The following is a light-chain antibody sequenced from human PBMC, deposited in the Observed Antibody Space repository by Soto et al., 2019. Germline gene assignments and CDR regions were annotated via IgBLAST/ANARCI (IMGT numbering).Light chain of an antibody. CDR2: GAS. J-gene: IGKJ3*01. CDR1: QSVSSSY. Sequence: EIVLTQSPGTLSLSPGERATLSCRASQSVSSSYLAWYQQKPGQPPRLLIYGASNRATGIPDRFSGSGSGTDFTLTISRLEHEDFALYYCQQYGSSPLFSFGPGTKVDIK. V-gene: IGKV3-20*01. CDR3: QQYGSSPLFS.